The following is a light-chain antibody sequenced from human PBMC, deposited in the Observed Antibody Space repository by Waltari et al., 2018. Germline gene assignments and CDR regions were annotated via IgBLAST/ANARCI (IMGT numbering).Light chain of an antibody. CDR3: QQLKSYPLT. CDR2: DAS. CDR1: QDISKS. V-gene: IGKV1-16*02. Sequence: DIKLTQSPSSLSASVGDRVTITCRASQDISKSSAWFQQKPGKAPKSLISDASTLQSGVPSKFTGSGSGTDFTFTISSLQPEDYGTYYCQQLKSYPLTFGGGTKVEIK. J-gene: IGKJ4*01.